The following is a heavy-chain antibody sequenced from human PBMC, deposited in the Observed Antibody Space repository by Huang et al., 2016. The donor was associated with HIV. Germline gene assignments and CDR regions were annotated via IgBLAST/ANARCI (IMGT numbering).Heavy chain of an antibody. Sequence: EVQLMESGGGLVQPGGSLRLSCAASGFTFSTYNMNWVRPAPGKGLEWVSYITSRSGSIYYADSVKGRFTISRDNAKNSLYLQMNSLRAEDTAVYYCARFGSYYYGSGSYLDAFDIWGQGTMVTVSS. CDR1: GFTFSTYN. V-gene: IGHV3-48*01. CDR2: ITSRSGSI. D-gene: IGHD3-10*01. J-gene: IGHJ3*02. CDR3: ARFGSYYYGSGSYLDAFDI.